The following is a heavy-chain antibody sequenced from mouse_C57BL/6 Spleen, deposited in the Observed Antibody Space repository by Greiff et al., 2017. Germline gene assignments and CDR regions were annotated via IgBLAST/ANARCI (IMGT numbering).Heavy chain of an antibody. CDR2: IDPSDSYT. CDR3: ARRSPYDYYAMDY. V-gene: IGHV1-59*01. Sequence: VQLQQPGAELVRPGTSVKLSCKASGYTFTSYWMHWVKQRPGQGLEWIGVIDPSDSYTNYNQKFKGKATLTVDTSSSTAYMQLSSLTSEDSAVYYCARRSPYDYYAMDYWGQGTSVTVSS. CDR1: GYTFTSYW. J-gene: IGHJ4*01.